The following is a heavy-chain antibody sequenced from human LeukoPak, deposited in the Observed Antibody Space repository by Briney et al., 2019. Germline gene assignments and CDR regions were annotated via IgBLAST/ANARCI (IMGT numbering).Heavy chain of an antibody. J-gene: IGHJ2*01. V-gene: IGHV4-61*02. CDR1: GGSISSGSYY. CDR2: IYTSGST. Sequence: SQTLSLTCTVSGGSISSGSYYWSWIRQPAGKGLEWIGRIYTSGSTNYNPSLKSRVTISVDASKNQFSLKLSSVTAADTAVYYCARDRSKQWLSWYFDLWGRGTLVTVSS. CDR3: ARDRSKQWLSWYFDL. D-gene: IGHD6-19*01.